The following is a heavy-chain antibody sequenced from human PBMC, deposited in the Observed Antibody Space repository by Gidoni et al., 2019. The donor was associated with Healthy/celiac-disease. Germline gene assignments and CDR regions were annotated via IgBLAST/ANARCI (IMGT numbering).Heavy chain of an antibody. CDR1: GFPFSSYA. CDR3: AKDRGDIVLSWFDP. CDR2: ISGSGGST. J-gene: IGHJ5*02. D-gene: IGHD2-8*02. Sequence: EVQLLESGGGLVQPGGSLRLSCAASGFPFSSYAMSWVRQAPGKGLEWVSAISGSGGSTYYADSVKGRFTISRDNSKNTLYLQMNSLRAEDTAVYYRAKDRGDIVLSWFDPWGQGTLVTVSS. V-gene: IGHV3-23*01.